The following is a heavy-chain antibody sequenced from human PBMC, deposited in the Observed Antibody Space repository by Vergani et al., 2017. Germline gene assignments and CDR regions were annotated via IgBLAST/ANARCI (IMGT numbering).Heavy chain of an antibody. CDR3: AKGSRYYDTSVYFDY. V-gene: IGHV3-30*02. CDR1: GFTFSSYG. CDR2: IRYDGSNT. Sequence: QVQLVESGGGVVQPGGSLRLSCAASGFTFSSYGMHWVRQAPGKGPEWVAIIRYDGSNTYYADSVKGRFTISRDNSKNTLYLQMNSLRAEDTAMYYCAKGSRYYDTSVYFDYWGQGTRVTVS. J-gene: IGHJ4*02. D-gene: IGHD3-22*01.